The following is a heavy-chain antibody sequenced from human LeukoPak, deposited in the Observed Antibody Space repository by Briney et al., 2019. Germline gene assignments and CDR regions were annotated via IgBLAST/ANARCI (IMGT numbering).Heavy chain of an antibody. CDR1: GGTFSSYA. Sequence: GASVKVSCKASGGTFSSYAISWVRQAPGQGLEWMGGIIPIFGTANYAQKFQGRVTITADESTSTAYMELSSLRSEDTAVYYCARDRRAYCSGGSCYSPLDYSGQRNLGTVS. CDR3: ARDRRAYCSGGSCYSPLDY. D-gene: IGHD2-15*01. J-gene: IGHJ4*02. V-gene: IGHV1-69*13. CDR2: IIPIFGTA.